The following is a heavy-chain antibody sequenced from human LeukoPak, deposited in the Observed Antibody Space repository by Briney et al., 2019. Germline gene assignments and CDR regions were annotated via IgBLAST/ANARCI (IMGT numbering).Heavy chain of an antibody. CDR1: GFTFSSYG. Sequence: GRSLRLSCAASGFTFSSYGMHWVRQAPGKGLEWVAVISYDGSNKYYADSVKGRFTISRDNSKNTLYLQMNSLRAEDTAVYYCAKDFGDFWSGYPEVYYYYGMDVWGQGTTVTVSS. J-gene: IGHJ6*02. V-gene: IGHV3-30*18. CDR3: AKDFGDFWSGYPEVYYYYGMDV. CDR2: ISYDGSNK. D-gene: IGHD3-3*01.